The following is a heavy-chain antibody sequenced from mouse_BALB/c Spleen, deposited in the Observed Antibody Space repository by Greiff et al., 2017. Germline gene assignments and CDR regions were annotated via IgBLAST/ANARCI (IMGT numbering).Heavy chain of an antibody. Sequence: EVQLKESGGGLVKPGGSLKLSCAASGFTFSSYAMSWVRQTPEKRLEWVATISSGGSYTYYPDSVKGRFTISRDNAKNTLYLQMSSLRSEDTAMYYCARQEITYYAMDYWGQGTSVTVSS. D-gene: IGHD2-4*01. CDR1: GFTFSSYA. V-gene: IGHV5-9-3*01. CDR3: ARQEITYYAMDY. J-gene: IGHJ4*01. CDR2: ISSGGSYT.